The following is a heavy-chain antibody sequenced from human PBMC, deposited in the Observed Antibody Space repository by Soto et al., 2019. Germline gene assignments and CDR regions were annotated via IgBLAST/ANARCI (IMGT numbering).Heavy chain of an antibody. Sequence: EVQLVESGGGLVQPGGSLRLSCAASGFTFSSYWMSWVRQAPGKGLEWVANIKQDGSEKYYVDSVKGRFTISRDNPKNPLYLQMNSLRAEDTAVYYCARDMSSYTYYDFWCGYYGTFDYWGQGTLVTVSS. D-gene: IGHD3-3*01. CDR3: ARDMSSYTYYDFWCGYYGTFDY. CDR1: GFTFSSYW. J-gene: IGHJ4*02. CDR2: IKQDGSEK. V-gene: IGHV3-7*05.